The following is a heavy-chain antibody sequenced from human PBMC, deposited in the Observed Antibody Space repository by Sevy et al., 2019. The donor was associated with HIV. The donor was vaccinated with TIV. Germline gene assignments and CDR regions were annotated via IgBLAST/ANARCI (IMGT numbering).Heavy chain of an antibody. CDR1: GFTFSTYG. CDR2: IRFDGTIQ. CDR3: AKVLHVVVVPAAIDYYDGMDV. Sequence: GSLRLSCAASGFTFSTYGMHWVRQAPGKGLEWVAFIRFDGTIQYYTDSVKGRLTISRDNSKNTLYLQMNSLRAEDTAVYFCAKVLHVVVVPAAIDYYDGMDVWGQGTTVTVSS. J-gene: IGHJ6*02. D-gene: IGHD2-2*01. V-gene: IGHV3-30*02.